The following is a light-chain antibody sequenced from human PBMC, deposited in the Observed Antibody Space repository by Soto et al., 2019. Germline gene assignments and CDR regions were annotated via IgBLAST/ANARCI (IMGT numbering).Light chain of an antibody. V-gene: IGKV3D-11*01. Sequence: EDVLTQSPAILSLSPGERATLSCRASQGIGNYLAWYQQKPGQAPRLLIYDASNRATGIPARFSGSGSDTDFTLTIDSLEPEASAVYYCQQRNFWPLTFGPGTRVEIK. J-gene: IGKJ3*01. CDR1: QGIGNY. CDR2: DAS. CDR3: QQRNFWPLT.